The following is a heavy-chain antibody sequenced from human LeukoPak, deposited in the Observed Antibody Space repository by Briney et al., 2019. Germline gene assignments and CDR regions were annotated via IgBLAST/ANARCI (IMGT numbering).Heavy chain of an antibody. V-gene: IGHV5-51*01. CDR3: ARRAHSGAMITLDY. Sequence: GESLKISCKASGYSFTNYWIGWVRQMPGKGLEWMGVIYPGDSNSRYSPSFQGQVTISADNSISTAYLQWSSLKASDTAMYYCARRAHSGAMITLDYWGQGTLVTVSS. CDR2: IYPGDSNS. CDR1: GYSFTNYW. D-gene: IGHD5-12*01. J-gene: IGHJ4*02.